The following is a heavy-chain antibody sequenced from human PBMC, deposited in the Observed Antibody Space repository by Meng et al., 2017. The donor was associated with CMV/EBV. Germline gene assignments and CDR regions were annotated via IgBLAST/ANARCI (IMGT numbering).Heavy chain of an antibody. CDR1: GFTVSSNY. J-gene: IGHJ6*02. Sequence: GGSLRLSCAASGFTVSSNYMSWVRQAPGKGLEWVSSISSSSSYIYYADSVKGRFTISRDNAKNSLYLQMNSLRAEDTAVYYCARYLSIGAQFPREGMDVWGQGTTVTVSS. D-gene: IGHD1-26*01. CDR3: ARYLSIGAQFPREGMDV. CDR2: ISSSSSYI. V-gene: IGHV3-21*01.